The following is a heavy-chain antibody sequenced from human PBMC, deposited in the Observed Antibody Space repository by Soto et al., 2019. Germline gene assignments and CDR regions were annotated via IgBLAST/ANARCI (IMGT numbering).Heavy chain of an antibody. CDR1: GRAFNGYY. Sequence: QVQLEQWGAGLLKPSETLSLTCAVHGRAFNGYYWSWIRQPPGKGLEWIGDMNHSGTTTYNPSLKSRVTISVDTSKNHISLNLTSVTAADTAMYYCARGRRCVGGDCYSSYYLDYWGQGTLVTVSS. CDR2: MNHSGTT. D-gene: IGHD2-21*02. CDR3: ARGRRCVGGDCYSSYYLDY. J-gene: IGHJ4*02. V-gene: IGHV4-34*01.